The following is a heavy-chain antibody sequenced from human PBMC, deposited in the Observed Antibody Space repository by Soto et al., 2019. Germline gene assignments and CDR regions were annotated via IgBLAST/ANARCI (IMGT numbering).Heavy chain of an antibody. J-gene: IGHJ6*03. CDR1: GGTFSSYT. CDR3: ARGRYCSSTSCRPPYYYYMDV. V-gene: IGHV1-69*02. CDR2: IIPILGIA. D-gene: IGHD2-2*01. Sequence: QVQLVQSGAEVKKPGSSVKVSCKASGGTFSSYTISWVRQAPGQGLEWMGRIIPILGIANYAQKFQGRVMITADKSTSTAYMELSSLRSEDTAVYYCARGRYCSSTSCRPPYYYYMDVWGKGTTVTVSS.